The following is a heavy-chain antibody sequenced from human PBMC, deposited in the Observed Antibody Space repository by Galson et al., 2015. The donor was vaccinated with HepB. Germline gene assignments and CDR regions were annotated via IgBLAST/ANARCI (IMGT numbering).Heavy chain of an antibody. Sequence: SVKVSCKASGFTFTSSAVQWVRQARGQRLEWIGWIVVGSGNTNYAQKFRGRVTITADKSTSTAYMELSSLRSEDTAVYYCARDTRPIVGCFDYWGQGTLVTVSS. V-gene: IGHV1-58*01. CDR3: ARDTRPIVGCFDY. CDR2: IVVGSGNT. CDR1: GFTFTSSA. D-gene: IGHD1-1*01. J-gene: IGHJ4*02.